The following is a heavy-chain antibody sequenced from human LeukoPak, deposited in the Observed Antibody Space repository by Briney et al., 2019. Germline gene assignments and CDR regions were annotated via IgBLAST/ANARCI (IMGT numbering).Heavy chain of an antibody. CDR3: ARIITMVRGVIRDNWFDP. CDR2: INPNSGGT. V-gene: IGHV1-2*02. D-gene: IGHD3-10*01. CDR1: GYTFTGYY. J-gene: IGHJ5*02. Sequence: ASVKVSCKASGYTFTGYYMHWVRQAPGQGLEWMGWINPNSGGTNYAQKFQGRVTMTRDTSISTAYMELSRLRSDDTAVYYCARIITMVRGVIRDNWFDPWGQGTLVTVSS.